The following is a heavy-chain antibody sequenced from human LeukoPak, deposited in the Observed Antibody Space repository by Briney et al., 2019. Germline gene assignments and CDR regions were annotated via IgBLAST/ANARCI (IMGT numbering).Heavy chain of an antibody. V-gene: IGHV1-18*01. Sequence: ASVKVSCKASGYTFNYYGITWVRQAPGQGLEWMGWVSAYSGNTNYAQKFQGRVTMTADTFTTTAYMELRSLRYDDAAVYYCARWNYYGSGRDYYYGMDVWGQGTTVTASS. CDR3: ARWNYYGSGRDYYYGMDV. CDR1: GYTFNYYG. CDR2: VSAYSGNT. D-gene: IGHD3-10*01. J-gene: IGHJ6*02.